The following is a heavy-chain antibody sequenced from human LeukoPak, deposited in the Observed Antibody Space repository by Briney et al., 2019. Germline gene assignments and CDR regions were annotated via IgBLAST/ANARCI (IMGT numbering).Heavy chain of an antibody. J-gene: IGHJ6*03. V-gene: IGHV3-7*01. Sequence: PGGSLRLSCAASGFTFSSYWMSWVRQAPGKGLEWVANIKRDGSEKYYVDSVKGRFTISRDNAKNSLYLQMNSLRAEDTAVYYCARGSGNARGHYYMDVWGKGTTVTVSS. D-gene: IGHD2-2*01. CDR1: GFTFSSYW. CDR3: ARGSGNARGHYYMDV. CDR2: IKRDGSEK.